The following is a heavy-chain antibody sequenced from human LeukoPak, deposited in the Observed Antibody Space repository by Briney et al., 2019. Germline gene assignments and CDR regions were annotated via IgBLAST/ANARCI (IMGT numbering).Heavy chain of an antibody. Sequence: GGSLRLSCAASGFTFSSYSMNWVRQAPGKGLEWVGFIRSKAYGGTTEYAASVKGRFTISRDDSKSIAYLQMNSLKTEDTAVYYCTTSAIQLWSTKAYYFDYWGQGTLVTVSS. J-gene: IGHJ4*02. CDR3: TTSAIQLWSTKAYYFDY. CDR2: IRSKAYGGTT. V-gene: IGHV3-49*04. CDR1: GFTFSSYS. D-gene: IGHD5-18*01.